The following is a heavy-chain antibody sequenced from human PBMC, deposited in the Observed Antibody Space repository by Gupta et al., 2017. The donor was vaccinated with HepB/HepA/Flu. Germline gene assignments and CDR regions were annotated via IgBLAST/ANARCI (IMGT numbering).Heavy chain of an antibody. CDR3: SKEVKKQLPKYFDS. D-gene: IGHD6-19*01. Sequence: EVQLLESGGGLVQPGGSLRVSCTASTFTFTNYAMNWVRQAPGKGLEWVSSISGSGADTYYADSVKGRFTISRDNSKNTLYLQIKRLRAEDTAVYYCSKEVKKQLPKYFDSWGQGTQVTVSS. V-gene: IGHV3-23*01. CDR1: TFTFTNYA. CDR2: ISGSGADT. J-gene: IGHJ4*02.